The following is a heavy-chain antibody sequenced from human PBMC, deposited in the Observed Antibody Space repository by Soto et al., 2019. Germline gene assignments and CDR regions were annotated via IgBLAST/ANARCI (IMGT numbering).Heavy chain of an antibody. D-gene: IGHD1-1*01. V-gene: IGHV3-74*01. CDR2: INNDGSIT. J-gene: IGHJ5*02. CDR3: AGEDQLERLT. CDR1: GFTFRGYW. Sequence: EVQLVESGGGLVQPGGSLRLSCAASGFTFRGYWMHWVRQPPGKGLVWVSRINNDGSITNYADSVKGRFTISRDNAKNTLYLQVNSLRADDTAVYYGAGEDQLERLTWGQGTLVTVSS.